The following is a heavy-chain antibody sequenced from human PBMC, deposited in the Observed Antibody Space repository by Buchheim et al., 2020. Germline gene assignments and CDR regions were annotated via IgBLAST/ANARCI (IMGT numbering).Heavy chain of an antibody. CDR1: GGPISSGEYF. D-gene: IGHD6-13*01. CDR2: IHSSGGT. CDR3: ARADSSTWFRRNFQE. Sequence: QVQLQELGPGLVKPSQTLSPTCPVLGGPISSGEYFWNWIRQHPGKGLDWIGYIHSSGGTNYNPSPRGRLTIESDTSKDQVSLKLTSGTAADTAVYYCARADSSTWFRRNFQEWGQGTL. V-gene: IGHV4-31*03. J-gene: IGHJ1*01.